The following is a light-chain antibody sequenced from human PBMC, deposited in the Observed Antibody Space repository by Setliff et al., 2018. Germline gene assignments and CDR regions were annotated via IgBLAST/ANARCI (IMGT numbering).Light chain of an antibody. CDR3: SSYAGSNNYV. V-gene: IGLV2-8*01. CDR2: EVS. CDR1: SSDVGGYNY. J-gene: IGLJ1*01. Sequence: QSVLAHPPPAPGSPGQPVTISCTGTSSDVGGYNYVSWYQQHPGKAPKLMIYEVSKWPSGVPDRFSGSKSGNTASLTVSGLQAEDEAGYYCSSYAGSNNYVFGTGTKVTVL.